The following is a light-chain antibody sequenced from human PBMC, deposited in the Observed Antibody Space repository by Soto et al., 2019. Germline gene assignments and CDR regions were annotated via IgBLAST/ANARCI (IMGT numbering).Light chain of an antibody. J-gene: IGKJ3*01. Sequence: IQITLYTKSLSASVGDRVTITCRASQDIDNYLNWHQHTPGKAPKLVIYAAYKLETVVPSTFSGSGYRTYFIFIIGRQRPEVIAPYYWQTSVPPPLFGPGTKVDIK. CDR2: AAY. CDR1: QDIDNY. CDR3: QTSVPPPL. V-gene: IGKV1-33*01.